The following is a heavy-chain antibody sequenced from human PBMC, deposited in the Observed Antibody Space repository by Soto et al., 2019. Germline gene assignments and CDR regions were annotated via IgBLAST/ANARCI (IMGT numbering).Heavy chain of an antibody. J-gene: IGHJ4*02. Sequence: QVQLQESGPGLVKPSETLSLTCTVSGGSISSYYWTWIRQPPGKGLEWIGFMYNSGSTHYNPSLMSRLPLSLDTSKNQFSLNLRSVPAADTAVYYCASLGYPYVSGSYPLDYWGQGTLVTVSS. CDR3: ASLGYPYVSGSYPLDY. CDR2: MYNSGST. V-gene: IGHV4-59*08. CDR1: GGSISSYY. D-gene: IGHD3-10*01.